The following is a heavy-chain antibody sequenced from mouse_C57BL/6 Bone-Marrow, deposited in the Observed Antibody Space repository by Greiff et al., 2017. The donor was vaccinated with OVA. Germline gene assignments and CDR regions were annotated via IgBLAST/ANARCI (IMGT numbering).Heavy chain of an antibody. CDR2: IHPNSGST. D-gene: IGHD1-1*01. J-gene: IGHJ1*03. V-gene: IGHV1-64*01. CDR1: GYTFTSYW. Sequence: QVQLQQPGAELVKPGASVKLSCKASGYTFTSYWMHWVKQRPGQGLEWIGMIHPNSGSTNYNEKLKSKATLTVDKSSSTAYMQLSSLTSEDSAVYDCARVTTGGYFDVGGTGTTVTVPS. CDR3: ARVTTGGYFDV.